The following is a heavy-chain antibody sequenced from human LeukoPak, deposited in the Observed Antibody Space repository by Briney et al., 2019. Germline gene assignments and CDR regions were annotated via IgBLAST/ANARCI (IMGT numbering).Heavy chain of an antibody. CDR3: AKGSVSVVVPAVPYY. D-gene: IGHD2-2*01. V-gene: IGHV3-23*01. Sequence: GGSLRLSCAASGFTFKNYTMSWVRQAPGKGLEWVSGISGSGGSTYYADSVKGRFTISRDNSKNTLYLQMNSLRAEDTAVYYCAKGSVSVVVPAVPYYWGQGTLVTVSS. J-gene: IGHJ4*02. CDR2: ISGSGGST. CDR1: GFTFKNYT.